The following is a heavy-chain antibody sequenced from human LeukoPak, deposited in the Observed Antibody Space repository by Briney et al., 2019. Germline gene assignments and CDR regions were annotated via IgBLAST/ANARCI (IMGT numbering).Heavy chain of an antibody. CDR2: INPNSGGT. V-gene: IGHV1-2*02. J-gene: IGHJ3*02. CDR3: AREVLRYFDWLSDAFDI. CDR1: GYTFTGYY. Sequence: GASVKVSCKASGYTFTGYYMHWVRQAPGQGLEWMGWINPNSGGTNYAQKFQGRVTMTRDTSISTAYMELSRLRSDDMAVYYCAREVLRYFDWLSDAFDIWGQGTMATVSS. D-gene: IGHD3-9*01.